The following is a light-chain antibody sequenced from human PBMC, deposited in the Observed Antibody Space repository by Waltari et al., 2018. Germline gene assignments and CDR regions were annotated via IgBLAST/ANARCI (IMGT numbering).Light chain of an antibody. Sequence: QSALTQPASVSGSPGQSITISCTGTSSDVGGYNYVSWYQQHPGKAPNLMIYEVSNRPSWVSTRFSGSKSGNTASLTISGLQAEDEADYYCSAYTSSRLGVFGTGTKVTVL. J-gene: IGLJ1*01. CDR2: EVS. CDR3: SAYTSSRLGV. CDR1: SSDVGGYNY. V-gene: IGLV2-14*01.